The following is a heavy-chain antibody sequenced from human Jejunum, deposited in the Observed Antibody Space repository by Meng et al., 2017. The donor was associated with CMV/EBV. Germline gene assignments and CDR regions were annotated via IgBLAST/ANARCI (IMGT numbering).Heavy chain of an antibody. CDR3: ANSGLRA. CDR1: TFTLNNYG. V-gene: IGHV3-23*01. Sequence: SCAASTFTLNNYGMNWVRQAPGKGLEWVSGISSSDGRTYYADSVRGHFTISRDNSKNTLFLQMNSLRVEDTAVYYCANSGLRAWGQGTLVTVSS. CDR2: ISSSDGRT. J-gene: IGHJ4*02. D-gene: IGHD4-17*01.